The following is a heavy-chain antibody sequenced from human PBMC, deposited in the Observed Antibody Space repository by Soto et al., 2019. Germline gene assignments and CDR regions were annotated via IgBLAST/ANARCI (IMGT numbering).Heavy chain of an antibody. D-gene: IGHD3-22*01. CDR1: GYSFTSYD. CDR2: MNPNSGNT. V-gene: IGHV1-8*01. Sequence: QVQLVQSGAEVKKSGASVKVSCKASGYSFTSYDINWVRQATGQGLEWMGWMNPNSGNTGYAQKFQDRATMTRETCVSTAYPELRSRRNEDTAVYYCARPPYYYNISRSVFGIDVWGQGTAVTVSS. CDR3: ARPPYYYNISRSVFGIDV. J-gene: IGHJ6*02.